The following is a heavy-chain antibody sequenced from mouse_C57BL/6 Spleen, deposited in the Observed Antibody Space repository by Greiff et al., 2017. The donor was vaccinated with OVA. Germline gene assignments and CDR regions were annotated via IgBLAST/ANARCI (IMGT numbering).Heavy chain of an antibody. Sequence: VKLMESGPGLVAPSQCLSISCTASGFSLTSYGVDWVRQPPGKGLEWLGEIWGGGSTNYNSALMSRLSISKDNSKSQVFLKMNSLQTDDTAMYYCAKRDYDGAWFAYWGQGTLVTVSA. V-gene: IGHV2-9*01. CDR2: IWGGGST. D-gene: IGHD2-4*01. CDR1: GFSLTSYG. J-gene: IGHJ3*01. CDR3: AKRDYDGAWFAY.